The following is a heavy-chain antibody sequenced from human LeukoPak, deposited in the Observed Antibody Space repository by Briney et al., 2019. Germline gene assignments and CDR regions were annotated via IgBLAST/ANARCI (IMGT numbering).Heavy chain of an antibody. V-gene: IGHV4-34*01. CDR2: INHSGST. CDR1: GGSFSGYY. CDR3: ARTFLNGVTTFDY. D-gene: IGHD4-17*01. J-gene: IGHJ4*02. Sequence: SETLSLTCAVYGGSFSGYYWSWIRQPPGKGLEWIGEINHSGSTNYNPSLKSRVTISVDTSKNQFSLKLSSVTADDTAVYYCARTFLNGVTTFDYWGQGTLVTVSS.